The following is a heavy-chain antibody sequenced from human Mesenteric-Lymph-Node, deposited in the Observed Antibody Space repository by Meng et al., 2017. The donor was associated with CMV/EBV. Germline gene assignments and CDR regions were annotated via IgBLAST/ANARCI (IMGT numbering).Heavy chain of an antibody. V-gene: IGHV4-38-2*01. CDR1: GYSISSGYY. J-gene: IGHJ4*02. CDR2: VYQSGTS. Sequence: SETLSLTCSVSGYSISSGYYWGWIRQSPGKGLEWIGSVYQSGTSYHNPSLKSRVTMSIDTSKNQFSLTLSAVTAADTAVYYCARRRSGRGDYGLPGDHFDCWSQGTLVTVSS. D-gene: IGHD4-17*01. CDR3: ARRRSGRGDYGLPGDHFDC.